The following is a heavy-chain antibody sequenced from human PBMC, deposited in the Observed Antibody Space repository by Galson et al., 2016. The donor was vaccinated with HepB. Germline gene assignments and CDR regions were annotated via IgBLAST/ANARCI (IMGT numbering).Heavy chain of an antibody. CDR3: AKPTGRLYEGLDV. V-gene: IGHV3-21*01. CDR2: ISSSSSYI. CDR1: GFTFSSYS. J-gene: IGHJ6*02. Sequence: SLRLSCAASGFTFSSYSMNWVRPAPGKGLEWVSSISSSSSYIYYADSVKGRFTISRDNAKNSLYLQMNSLRGEDTALYYCAKPTGRLYEGLDVWGQGTPVTVSS. D-gene: IGHD3-3*01.